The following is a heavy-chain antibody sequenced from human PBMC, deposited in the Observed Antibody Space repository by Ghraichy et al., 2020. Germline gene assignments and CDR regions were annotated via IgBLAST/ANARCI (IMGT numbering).Heavy chain of an antibody. V-gene: IGHV3-23*01. CDR3: ARGKLEWELPYLDC. D-gene: IGHD1-26*01. Sequence: GGSLRLSCAASTFTFRNYAMTWVRQAPGKGLEWVSTIRGTGGTTYYVDSVKGRFTISRDNSKNTLYLPMNSLRADDTAVYYCARGKLEWELPYLDCWGQGTLVTVSS. CDR2: IRGTGGTT. J-gene: IGHJ4*02. CDR1: TFTFRNYA.